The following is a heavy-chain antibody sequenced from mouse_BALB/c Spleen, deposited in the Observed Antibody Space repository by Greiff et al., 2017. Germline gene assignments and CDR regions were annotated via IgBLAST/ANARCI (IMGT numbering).Heavy chain of an antibody. D-gene: IGHD2-1*01. CDR1: GYTFTSYT. CDR3: ARSDGNYVGFAY. V-gene: IGHV1-4*01. Sequence: QVQLQQSGAELARPGASVKMSCKASGYTFTSYTMHWVKQRPGQGLEWIGYINPSSGYTNYNQKFKDKATLTADKSSSTAYMQLSSLTSEDSAVYDCARSDGNYVGFAYWGEGTLVTVSA. J-gene: IGHJ3*01. CDR2: INPSSGYT.